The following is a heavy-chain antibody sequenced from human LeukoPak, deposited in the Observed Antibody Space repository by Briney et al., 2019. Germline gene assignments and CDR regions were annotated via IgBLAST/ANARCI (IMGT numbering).Heavy chain of an antibody. D-gene: IGHD1-26*01. CDR3: ARWGLGPSLDY. CDR1: GFMFNGYS. J-gene: IGHJ4*02. Sequence: GGSLRLSCAASGFMFNGYSLTWVRQAPGKGLEWISYISAGSDYIYYTDSVKGRFTISRDNAKNSLYLQLNSLRVEDTAVYYCARWGLGPSLDYWGRGTLVTVSS. CDR2: ISAGSDYI. V-gene: IGHV3-21*05.